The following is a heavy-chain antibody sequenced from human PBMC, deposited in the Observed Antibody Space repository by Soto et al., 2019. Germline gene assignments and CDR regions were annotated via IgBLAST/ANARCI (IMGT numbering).Heavy chain of an antibody. CDR2: INHSGST. J-gene: IGHJ3*02. CDR3: ARQSTDSSGYYSAAFDI. V-gene: IGHV4-34*01. Sequence: SETLSLTCAVYGGSFSGYYWSWIRQPPGKGLEWIGEINHSGSTNYNPSLKSRVTISVDTSKNQFSLKLSSVTAADTAVYYCARQSTDSSGYYSAAFDIWGQGTMVT. CDR1: GGSFSGYY. D-gene: IGHD3-22*01.